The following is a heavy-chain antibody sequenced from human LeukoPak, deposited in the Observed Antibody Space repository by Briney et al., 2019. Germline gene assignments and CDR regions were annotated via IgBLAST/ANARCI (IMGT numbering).Heavy chain of an antibody. CDR3: ARDGITPPGIFNFDY. CDR1: GFTFSRYS. Sequence: GGSLRLSCAASGFTFSRYSMNWVRQAPGKGLEWVSYISSSTGIIYYADSVKGRFTISRDNAKNSLYLQMNSLRAEDTAVYYCARDGITPPGIFNFDYWGQGTLVTVSS. D-gene: IGHD2-21*01. V-gene: IGHV3-48*04. J-gene: IGHJ4*02. CDR2: ISSSTGII.